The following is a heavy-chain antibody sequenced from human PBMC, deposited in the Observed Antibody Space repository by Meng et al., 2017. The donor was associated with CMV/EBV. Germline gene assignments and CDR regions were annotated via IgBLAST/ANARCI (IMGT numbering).Heavy chain of an antibody. J-gene: IGHJ4*02. D-gene: IGHD6-13*01. Sequence: QVQLQQGGAGLLKPSETLSLTCAVYGGSFSGYYWSWIRQPPGKGLEWIGEIHHSGSTNYNPSLKSRVTISVDTSKNQFSLKLSSVTAADTAVYYCARGGIAAAGPFDYWGQGTLVTVSS. V-gene: IGHV4-34*01. CDR1: GGSFSGYY. CDR2: IHHSGST. CDR3: ARGGIAAAGPFDY.